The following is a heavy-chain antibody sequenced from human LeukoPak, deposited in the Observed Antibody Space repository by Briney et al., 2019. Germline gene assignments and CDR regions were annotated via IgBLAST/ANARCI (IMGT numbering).Heavy chain of an antibody. V-gene: IGHV4-39*07. CDR1: GGSISSSSYY. D-gene: IGHD3-10*01. J-gene: IGHJ4*02. Sequence: PSETLSLTCTVSGGSISSSSYYWGWIRQPPGKGLEWIGSIYYSGSTYYNPSLRSRVTMSVDTSKNQFSLKLSSVTAADTAVYYCARLRGFGEDFDYWGQGTLVTVSS. CDR3: ARLRGFGEDFDY. CDR2: IYYSGST.